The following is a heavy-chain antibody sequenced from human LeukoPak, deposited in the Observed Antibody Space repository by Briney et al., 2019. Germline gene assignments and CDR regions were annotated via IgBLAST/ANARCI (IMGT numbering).Heavy chain of an antibody. CDR2: INHSGST. Sequence: SETLSLTCAVYGGSFSGYYWSWIRQPPGKGLEWIGKINHSGSTNYNPSLKSRVTISVDTSKNQFSLKLSSVTAADTAVYYCARAGGYSGYGQTKYNWFDPWGQGTLVTVSS. J-gene: IGHJ5*02. CDR1: GGSFSGYY. V-gene: IGHV4-34*01. D-gene: IGHD5-12*01. CDR3: ARAGGYSGYGQTKYNWFDP.